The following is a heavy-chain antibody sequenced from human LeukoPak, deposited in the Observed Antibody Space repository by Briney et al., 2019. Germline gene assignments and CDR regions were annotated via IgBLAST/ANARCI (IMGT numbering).Heavy chain of an antibody. Sequence: SETLSLTCAVYGGSFSGYYWSWIRQPPGKGLEWIGEINHSGSTNYNPSLKSRVTISVDTSKNQFSLNLSSVTAADTAVYYCARTPLYYDFWSGYRSPFDYWGQGTLVTVSS. J-gene: IGHJ4*02. V-gene: IGHV4-34*01. CDR2: INHSGST. CDR1: GGSFSGYY. CDR3: ARTPLYYDFWSGYRSPFDY. D-gene: IGHD3-3*01.